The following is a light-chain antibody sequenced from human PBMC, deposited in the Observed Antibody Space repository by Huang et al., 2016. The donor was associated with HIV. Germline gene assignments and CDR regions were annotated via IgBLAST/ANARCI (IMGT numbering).Light chain of an antibody. J-gene: IGKJ1*01. CDR1: QDISSY. V-gene: IGKV1-9*01. CDR2: AAS. Sequence: IQLTQSPSSLSASVGDRVTITCRASQDISSYLAWYQQKPGKAPMVLIYAASTLQSGVPSRFSGSGSGTDFTLAISSLQPEDFATYYCHQLNSYPRTFGQGTTVELK. CDR3: HQLNSYPRT.